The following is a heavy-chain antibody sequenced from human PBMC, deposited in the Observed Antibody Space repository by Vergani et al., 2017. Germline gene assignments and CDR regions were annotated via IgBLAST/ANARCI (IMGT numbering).Heavy chain of an antibody. CDR1: GGSISSYY. CDR3: ARDGSSAFDY. CDR2: IYYSGST. Sequence: QVQLQESGPGLVKPSDTLSLTCTVSGGSISSYYWSWIRQPPGKGLEWIGYIYYSGSTNYNPSLKSRVTISVDTSKNQFSLKLSSVTAADTAVYYCARDGSSAFDYWGQGTLVTVSS. D-gene: IGHD3-10*01. V-gene: IGHV4-59*01. J-gene: IGHJ4*02.